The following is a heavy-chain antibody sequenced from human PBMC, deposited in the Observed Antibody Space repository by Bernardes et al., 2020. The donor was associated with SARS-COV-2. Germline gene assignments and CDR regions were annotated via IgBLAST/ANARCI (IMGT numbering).Heavy chain of an antibody. CDR3: ARDQAKYYFDTSVYYYYGMDV. Sequence: ASVKVSCKASGYIFTTYGISWVRQAPGQGLEWMGWIGAYNRNVKYAQKVRGRVTMTTDTATSTAYMELRSLRSDDTAVFYCARDQAKYYFDTSVYYYYGMDVWGQGTPVTVSS. CDR2: IGAYNRNV. CDR1: GYIFTTYG. V-gene: IGHV1-18*04. J-gene: IGHJ6*02. D-gene: IGHD3-22*01.